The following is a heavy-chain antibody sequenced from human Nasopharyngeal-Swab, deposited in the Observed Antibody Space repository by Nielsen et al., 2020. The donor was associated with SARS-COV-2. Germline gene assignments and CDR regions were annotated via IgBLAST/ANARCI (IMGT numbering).Heavy chain of an antibody. CDR3: ARDCDSIRVRSYYGMDV. D-gene: IGHD6-13*01. J-gene: IGHJ6*02. V-gene: IGHV1-18*01. CDR1: GYTFTSYG. Sequence: ASVKVSCKASGYTFTSYGISWVRQAPGQGLEWMGWISANNGNTNYAQKLQGRVTMTTDTSKRTAYMERRSLRSDDTDVYYCARDCDSIRVRSYYGMDVWGQGTTVTVSS. CDR2: ISANNGNT.